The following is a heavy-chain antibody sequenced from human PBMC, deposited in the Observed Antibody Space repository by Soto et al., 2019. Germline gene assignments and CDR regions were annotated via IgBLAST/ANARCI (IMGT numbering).Heavy chain of an antibody. D-gene: IGHD3-22*01. CDR3: ARAVSDSSGYFPPGY. V-gene: IGHV3-53*04. CDR1: GFTVSSNY. J-gene: IGHJ4*02. Sequence: GGSLRLSCAAAGFTVSSNYMSWVRQAPGKGLEWVSVIYSDGKTYYADSVKGRFTISRHNSKNTLYLQMNTLRPEDTAVYYCARAVSDSSGYFPPGYWGQGTRVTVSS. CDR2: IYSDGKT.